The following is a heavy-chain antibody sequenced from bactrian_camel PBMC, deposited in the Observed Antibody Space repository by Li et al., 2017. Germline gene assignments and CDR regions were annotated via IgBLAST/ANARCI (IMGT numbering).Heavy chain of an antibody. Sequence: VQLVESGGGSVQAGGSLRLSCGASGFTFSSYYMSWVRQAPGRGLEWVSATNSDGGMPYYADSVNGRFTISQDNAKNTLYLQMNSLKSEDTAIYTCAAQAYGGCWGTTYNFWGQGTQVTVS. D-gene: IGHD5*01. CDR3: AAQAYGGCWGTTYNF. CDR2: TNSDGGMP. J-gene: IGHJ4*01. CDR1: GFTFSSYY. V-gene: IGHV3S40*01.